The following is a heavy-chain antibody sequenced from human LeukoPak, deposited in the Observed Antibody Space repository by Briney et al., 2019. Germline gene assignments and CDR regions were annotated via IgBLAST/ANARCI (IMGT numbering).Heavy chain of an antibody. J-gene: IGHJ2*01. V-gene: IGHV4-34*01. D-gene: IGHD2-2*01. Sequence: SETLSLTCAVYGGSFSGYYWSWIRQPPGKGLEWIGEINHSGSTNYDPSLKSRVTISVDTPKNQFSLKLSSVTAADTAVYYCARGQYHLLYWYFDLWGRGTLVTVSS. CDR2: INHSGST. CDR1: GGSFSGYY. CDR3: ARGQYHLLYWYFDL.